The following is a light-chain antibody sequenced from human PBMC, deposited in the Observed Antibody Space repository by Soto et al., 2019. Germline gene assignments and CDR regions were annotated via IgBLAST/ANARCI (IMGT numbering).Light chain of an antibody. CDR1: QSVSSSY. V-gene: IGKV3-20*01. CDR2: GAS. Sequence: EIVLTQSPGTLSLSPGERATLSCRASQSVSSSYLAWYQQNRGQAPRLLIYGASSRAPGISDRFGGSGSGTDFTLIISRLEPEDFAVYYCQQYGSSRWTFGQGTKVEIK. J-gene: IGKJ1*01. CDR3: QQYGSSRWT.